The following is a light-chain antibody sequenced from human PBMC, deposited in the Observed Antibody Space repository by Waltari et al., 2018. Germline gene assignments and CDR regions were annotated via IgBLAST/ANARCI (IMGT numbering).Light chain of an antibody. V-gene: IGKV1-NL1*01. Sequence: DIQMTQSPSSLSASVGDRVTITCRASQGISNSLAWYQQKPGKAPKLLLYGASRLESGVPSRFSGRGSGTDYTLTISSLQPEDFATYYCQQYYSTPPVTFGQGTRLEIK. J-gene: IGKJ5*01. CDR2: GAS. CDR3: QQYYSTPPVT. CDR1: QGISNS.